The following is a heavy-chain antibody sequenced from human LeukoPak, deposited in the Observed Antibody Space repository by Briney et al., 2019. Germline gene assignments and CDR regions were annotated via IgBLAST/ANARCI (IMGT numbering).Heavy chain of an antibody. V-gene: IGHV1-69*13. J-gene: IGHJ4*02. CDR3: AREGPYSSGWDLDY. Sequence: ASVKVSCKASGGTFSSYAISWVRQAPGQGLEWMGGTIPIFGTANYAQKFQGRVTITADESTSTAYMELSSLRSEDTAVYYCAREGPYSSGWDLDYWGQGTLVTVSS. D-gene: IGHD6-19*01. CDR2: TIPIFGTA. CDR1: GGTFSSYA.